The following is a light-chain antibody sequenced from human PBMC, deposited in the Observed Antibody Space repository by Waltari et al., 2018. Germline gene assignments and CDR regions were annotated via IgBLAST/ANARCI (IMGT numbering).Light chain of an antibody. V-gene: IGLV1-47*01. Sequence: QSVVTQPPSASGTPGQRVTISCSGTRSNIGGNFVYWYHQLPGTAPNLLIQRNHRGPSGVPYGVSGSQSGTSASLTIRRLRSEDEADYYWAAWDDSLSGGVFGGGTKVTVL. J-gene: IGLJ3*02. CDR3: AAWDDSLSGGV. CDR1: RSNIGGNF. CDR2: RNH.